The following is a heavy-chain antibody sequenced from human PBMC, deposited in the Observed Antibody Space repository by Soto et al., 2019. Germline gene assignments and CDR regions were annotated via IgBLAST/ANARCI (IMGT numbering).Heavy chain of an antibody. D-gene: IGHD5-12*01. CDR3: ARDREMATIYAPGFDP. V-gene: IGHV1-69*13. CDR1: GGTFSSYA. CDR2: IIPIFGTA. Sequence: SVKVSCKASGGTFSSYAISRVRQAPGQGLEWMGGIIPIFGTANYAQKFQGRVTITADESTSTAYMELSSLRSEDTAVYYCARDREMATIYAPGFDPWGQGTLVTVSS. J-gene: IGHJ5*02.